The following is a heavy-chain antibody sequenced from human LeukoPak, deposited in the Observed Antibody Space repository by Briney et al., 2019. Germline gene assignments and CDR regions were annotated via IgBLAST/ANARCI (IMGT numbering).Heavy chain of an antibody. CDR3: AKGSYYDSSGYYYFDY. V-gene: IGHV3-23*01. J-gene: IGHJ4*02. Sequence: GGSLRHSCAASGFTFSSYAMNWVRQAPGKGLEWVSGISASSSIYYADSVKGRFTISRDNSKNTLYLQVNSLRADDTAVYYCAKGSYYDSSGYYYFDYWGQGTLVTVSS. CDR2: ISASSSI. CDR1: GFTFSSYA. D-gene: IGHD3-22*01.